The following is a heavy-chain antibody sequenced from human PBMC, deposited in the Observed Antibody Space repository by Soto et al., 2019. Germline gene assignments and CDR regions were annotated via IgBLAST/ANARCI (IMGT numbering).Heavy chain of an antibody. CDR2: ISGSGGST. D-gene: IGHD2-15*01. J-gene: IGHJ4*02. CDR3: ARGRGPLYYFDY. CDR1: GFTFSSYA. Sequence: GSLRLSCAASGFTFSSYAMSWVRQAPGKGLEWVSAISGSGGSTYYADSVKGRFTISRDNSKNTLYLQMNSLRAEDTAVYYCARGRGPLYYFDYWGQGTLVTVSS. V-gene: IGHV3-23*01.